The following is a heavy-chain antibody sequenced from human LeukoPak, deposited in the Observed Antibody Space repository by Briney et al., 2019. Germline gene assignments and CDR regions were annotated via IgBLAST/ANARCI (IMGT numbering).Heavy chain of an antibody. Sequence: GGSLRPSCAASGFTFSSYGMSWVRQAPGKGLEWVSAISGSGGSTYYADSVKGRFTISRDNSKNTLYLQMNSLRAEDTAVYYCAKGLYGGYFDYWGQGTLVTVSS. D-gene: IGHD4-23*01. V-gene: IGHV3-23*01. CDR2: ISGSGGST. CDR1: GFTFSSYG. J-gene: IGHJ4*02. CDR3: AKGLYGGYFDY.